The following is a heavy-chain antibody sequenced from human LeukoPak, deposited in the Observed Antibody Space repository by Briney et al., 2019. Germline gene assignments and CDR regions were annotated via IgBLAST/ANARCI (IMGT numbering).Heavy chain of an antibody. Sequence: PGGSLRLSCAASGFTFSSYEMNWVRQAPGKGLEGVSYISSSGSTIYYADSVKGRFTISRDNAKNSLYLQMNSLRADDTAVYYCASVPLSPEFYYLGQGTLLTVSS. CDR2: ISSSGSTI. CDR1: GFTFSSYE. J-gene: IGHJ4*02. CDR3: ASVPLSPEFYY. V-gene: IGHV3-48*03.